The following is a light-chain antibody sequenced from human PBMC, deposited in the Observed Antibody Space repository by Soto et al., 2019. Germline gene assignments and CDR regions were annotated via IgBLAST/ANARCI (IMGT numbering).Light chain of an antibody. V-gene: IGKV4-1*01. CDR1: QSVLYSSNRKNS. CDR2: WAS. J-gene: IGKJ4*01. Sequence: DIVMTQSPDSLAVSLGERATINCKSSQSVLYSSNRKNSLVWYQQKPGQPPKLPSYWASTRESGVPDRFSGSGSGTECTRTSSSLQAEDVAVYYCQQQYSDPLTFGGGTKGEIK. CDR3: QQQYSDPLT.